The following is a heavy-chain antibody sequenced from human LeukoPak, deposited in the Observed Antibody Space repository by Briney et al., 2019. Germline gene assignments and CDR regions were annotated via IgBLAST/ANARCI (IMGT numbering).Heavy chain of an antibody. J-gene: IGHJ5*02. CDR1: GYSFTSHW. CDR3: ARHPIAAGGAYNWFDP. D-gene: IGHD6-13*01. V-gene: IGHV5-51*01. Sequence: GESLKISCMGSGYGSGYSFTSHWIAWVRQMPGKGLEWMGIIYPRDSNTIYSPSFQGQVTISVDTSINTAYLQWISLKASDTAMYYCARHPIAAGGAYNWFDPWGQGTLVTVSS. CDR2: IYPRDSNT.